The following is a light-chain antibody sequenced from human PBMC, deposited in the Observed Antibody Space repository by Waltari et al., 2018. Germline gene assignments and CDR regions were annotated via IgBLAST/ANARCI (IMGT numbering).Light chain of an antibody. V-gene: IGLV2-14*01. CDR2: DVT. Sequence: QSALTQPASVSGSPGQSITISCSGSSSDVGRYNYVSWYQQFPDRAPKLIIYDVTNRPSGVSYRFSGSKSANTASLTISGLQPKDEAEYYCASYNPGSTLVFGGGTKLTVL. CDR3: ASYNPGSTLV. CDR1: SSDVGRYNY. J-gene: IGLJ3*02.